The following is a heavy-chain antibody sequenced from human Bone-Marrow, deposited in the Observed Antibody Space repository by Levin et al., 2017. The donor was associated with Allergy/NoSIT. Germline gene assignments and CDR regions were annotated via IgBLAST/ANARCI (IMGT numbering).Heavy chain of an antibody. CDR1: GYTFSTYW. J-gene: IGHJ4*02. Sequence: GESLKISCEASGYTFSTYWIGWVRQMPGKGLEWMGSIYPDDSDTRYSPSFQGQVTITADKSISTAYLQWRSLKASDTAMYYCARLPVGAVPDYFDYWGQGTLVTVSS. V-gene: IGHV5-51*01. D-gene: IGHD1-26*01. CDR3: ARLPVGAVPDYFDY. CDR2: IYPDDSDT.